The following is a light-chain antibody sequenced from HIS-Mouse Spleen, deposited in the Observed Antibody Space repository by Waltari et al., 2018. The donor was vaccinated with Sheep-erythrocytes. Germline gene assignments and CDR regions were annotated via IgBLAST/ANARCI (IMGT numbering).Light chain of an antibody. V-gene: IGKV1-8*01. CDR3: QQYYSYPPT. J-gene: IGKJ1*01. CDR1: QGISSY. CDR2: AAS. Sequence: AHRMTQSPSPFSASTGDRVTITCRASQGISSYLAWYQQKPGKAPKLLIYAASTLQSGVPSRFSGSGSGTDFTLTISCLQSEDFATYYCQQYYSYPPTFGQGTKVEIK.